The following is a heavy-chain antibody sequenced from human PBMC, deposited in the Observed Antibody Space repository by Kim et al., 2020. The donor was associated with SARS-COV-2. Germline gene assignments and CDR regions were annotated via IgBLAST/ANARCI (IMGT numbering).Heavy chain of an antibody. CDR1: GYTFTGYY. CDR3: ATDSDYDFWSGYDY. CDR2: INPNSGGT. J-gene: IGHJ4*02. D-gene: IGHD3-3*01. Sequence: ASVKVSCKASGYTFTGYYMHWVRQAPGQGLEWMVRINPNSGGTNYAQKFQGRVTMTRDTSISTAYMELSRLRSDDTAVYYCATDSDYDFWSGYDYWGQGTLVTVSS. V-gene: IGHV1-2*06.